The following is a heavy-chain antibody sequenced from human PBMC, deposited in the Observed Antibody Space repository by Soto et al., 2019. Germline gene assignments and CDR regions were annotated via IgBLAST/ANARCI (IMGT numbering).Heavy chain of an antibody. V-gene: IGHV3-21*06. CDR3: ARESEDLTSNFDY. CDR1: GVTFTRYS. Sequence: GGSLRLSCAASGVTFTRYSMNWVRQAPGKGLEWVSSISSTTNYIYYGDSMKGRFTISRDNAKNSLYLEMNSLRAEDTAVYYCARESEDLTSNFDYWGQGTLVTVSS. J-gene: IGHJ4*02. CDR2: ISSTTNYI.